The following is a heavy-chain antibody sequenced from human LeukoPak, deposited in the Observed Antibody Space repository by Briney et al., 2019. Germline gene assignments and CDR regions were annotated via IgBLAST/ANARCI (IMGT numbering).Heavy chain of an antibody. D-gene: IGHD3-10*01. Sequence: SETLSLTCTVSGASISNYYWTWIRQPPGKGLEWIGYYYYGGSTEYNPSLKSRVTISVDTFKKQFSLKLSSVTAADTAVYYCASRYGSGSYGFDFWGQGTLVTVSS. CDR2: YYYGGST. CDR1: GASISNYY. CDR3: ASRYGSGSYGFDF. V-gene: IGHV4-59*01. J-gene: IGHJ4*02.